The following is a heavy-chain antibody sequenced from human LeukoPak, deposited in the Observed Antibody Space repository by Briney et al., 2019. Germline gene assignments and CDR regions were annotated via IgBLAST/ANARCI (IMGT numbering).Heavy chain of an antibody. D-gene: IGHD3-10*01. V-gene: IGHV4-39*07. CDR1: GGSISSSSYY. J-gene: IGHJ3*02. Sequence: KPSETLSLNCTVSGGSISSSSYYWGWLRQPPGKGLEWIGSIYYSGSTYYNPSLKSRVTISVDTSKNQFSLKLSSVNAADTAVYYCARSRPGAGLNAFDIWGQGTMVTVSS. CDR3: ARSRPGAGLNAFDI. CDR2: IYYSGST.